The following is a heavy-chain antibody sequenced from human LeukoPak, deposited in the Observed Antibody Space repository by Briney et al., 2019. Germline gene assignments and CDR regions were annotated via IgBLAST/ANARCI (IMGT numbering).Heavy chain of an antibody. Sequence: SETLSLTCAVYGGSFSGYYWSWIRQPPGKGLEWIGEINHSGSTNYNPSLKSRVTISVDTSKNQFSLKLSSVTAADTAVHYCARGRDYDFWSGYYHYFDYWGQGTLVTVSS. CDR1: GGSFSGYY. J-gene: IGHJ4*02. V-gene: IGHV4-34*01. D-gene: IGHD3-3*01. CDR3: ARGRDYDFWSGYYHYFDY. CDR2: INHSGST.